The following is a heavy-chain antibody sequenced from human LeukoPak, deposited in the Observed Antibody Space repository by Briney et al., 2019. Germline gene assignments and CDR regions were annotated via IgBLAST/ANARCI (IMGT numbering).Heavy chain of an antibody. CDR3: SHYGSGRYCIEGRFDS. V-gene: IGHV1-18*04. CDR2: TIAYNGNT. CDR1: GYTSTSYG. Sequence: ASVKVSCKASGYTSTSYGTSWVRPPPEGRREWRVWTIAYNGNTNYTQNLQGRVTITTDTSTSTAYMELRSLRSGDTAVYYCSHYGSGRYCIEGRFDSWGQGTLVTVSS. J-gene: IGHJ5*01. D-gene: IGHD3-10*01.